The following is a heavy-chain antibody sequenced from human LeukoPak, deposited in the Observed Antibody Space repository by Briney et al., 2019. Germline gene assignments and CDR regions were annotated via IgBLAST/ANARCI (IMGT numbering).Heavy chain of an antibody. J-gene: IGHJ4*02. CDR1: GFTFSHNG. Sequence: PGGSLRLSCAASGFTFSHNGMHWVRQAPGKGLEWVAVISYDGSNKYYADSVKGRFTISRDNSKNTLYLQMNSLRAEDTAVYYCARLPDTAMVHFDYWGQGTLVTVSS. CDR2: ISYDGSNK. D-gene: IGHD5-18*01. CDR3: ARLPDTAMVHFDY. V-gene: IGHV3-30*19.